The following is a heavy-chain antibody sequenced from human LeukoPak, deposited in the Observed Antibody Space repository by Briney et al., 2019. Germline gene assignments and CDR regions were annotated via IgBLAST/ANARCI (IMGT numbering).Heavy chain of an antibody. CDR1: GGTFSSDA. J-gene: IGHJ3*02. CDR3: ARARGIVDAFDI. D-gene: IGHD3-16*01. V-gene: IGHV1-69*13. CDR2: IIPIFGTA. Sequence: GASVKVSCKASGGTFSSDAISWVRQAPGQWLEWMGGIIPIFGTANYAQKFQGRVTITADESTSTAYMELSSLRSEDTAVYYCARARGIVDAFDIWGQGTMVTVSS.